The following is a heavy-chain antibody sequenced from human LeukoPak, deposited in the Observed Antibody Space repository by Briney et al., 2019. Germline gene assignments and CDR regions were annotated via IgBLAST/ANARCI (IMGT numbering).Heavy chain of an antibody. CDR3: ARTARYHYDTRQGAHFDY. J-gene: IGHJ4*02. Sequence: GESLKISCKGSGYSFTSYWIGWVRQMPGKGLEWMGIIYPGDSDTRYSPSFQGQVTISADKSISTAYLQWSSLKASDTAMYYCARTARYHYDTRQGAHFDYWGQGTLVTVSS. D-gene: IGHD3-22*01. V-gene: IGHV5-51*01. CDR2: IYPGDSDT. CDR1: GYSFTSYW.